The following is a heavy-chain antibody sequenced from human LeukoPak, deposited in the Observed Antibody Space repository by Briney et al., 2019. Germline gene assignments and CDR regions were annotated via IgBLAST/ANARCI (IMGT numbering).Heavy chain of an antibody. Sequence: SETLSLTCTVSGYSISSGYYWGWIRQPPGKGLEWIGSIYHSGSTNYNPSLKSRVTISVDTSKNQFSLKLSSVTAADTAVYYCARLLLRRHSAVDYWGQGTLVTVSS. CDR3: ARLLLRRHSAVDY. J-gene: IGHJ4*02. CDR1: GYSISSGYY. V-gene: IGHV4-38-2*02. CDR2: IYHSGST. D-gene: IGHD6-13*01.